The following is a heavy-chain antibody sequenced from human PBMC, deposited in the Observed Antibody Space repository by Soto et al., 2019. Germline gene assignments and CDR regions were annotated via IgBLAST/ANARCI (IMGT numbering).Heavy chain of an antibody. V-gene: IGHV3-33*01. CDR2: IWYDGSNK. Sequence: QVQLVESGGGVVQPGRSLRLSCAASGFTFSSYGMHWVRQAPGKGLEWVALIWYDGSNKYYADYVKGRFTISRDNSKNTLYLQMNSLRAEDTAVYYCARDSYCSGGSCYPGFLDYWGQGTLVTVSS. CDR3: ARDSYCSGGSCYPGFLDY. D-gene: IGHD2-15*01. CDR1: GFTFSSYG. J-gene: IGHJ4*02.